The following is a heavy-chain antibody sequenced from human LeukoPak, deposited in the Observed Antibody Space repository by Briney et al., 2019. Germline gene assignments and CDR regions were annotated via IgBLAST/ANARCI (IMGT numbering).Heavy chain of an antibody. J-gene: IGHJ4*02. CDR2: ISYDGSNK. CDR1: GFTFSSYA. Sequence: GGSLRLSCAASGFTFSSYAMHWVRQAPGKGLEWVAVISYDGSNKYYADSVKGRFTISRDNSKNTLYLQMNSLRAEDTAVYYRARDVTFGGVIAYWGQGTLVTVSS. V-gene: IGHV3-30-3*01. D-gene: IGHD3-16*02. CDR3: ARDVTFGGVIAY.